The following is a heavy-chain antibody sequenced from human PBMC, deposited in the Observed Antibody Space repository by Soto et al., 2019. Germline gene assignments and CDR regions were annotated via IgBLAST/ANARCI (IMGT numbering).Heavy chain of an antibody. CDR3: ATNTKFIFEY. CDR2: INHKGDT. J-gene: IGHJ4*02. CDR1: GGPLSDYN. Sequence: QVQLHQWGAGLLKPSETLSLTCGVSGGPLSDYNWNWIRQSPGKGPEWIGEINHKGDTNHSPSLKSRVTMSVDTTKCQFSLKLRSMTAADTAVYYCATNTKFIFEYWCQGALVTVS. V-gene: IGHV4-34*01. D-gene: IGHD2-21*01.